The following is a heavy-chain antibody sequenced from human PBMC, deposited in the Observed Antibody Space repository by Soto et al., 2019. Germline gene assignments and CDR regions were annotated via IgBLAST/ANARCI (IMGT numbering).Heavy chain of an antibody. J-gene: IGHJ6*02. Sequence: SETLSLTCTVSGGYISSYYWSWIRQPPGKGLEWIGYIYYSGSTNYNPSLKSRVTISVDTSKNQFSLKLSSVTAADTAVYYCASTGDDWSNEPMGGMDVWGQGTTVTVSS. V-gene: IGHV4-59*01. CDR1: GGYISSYY. CDR2: IYYSGST. CDR3: ASTGDDWSNEPMGGMDV. D-gene: IGHD3-9*01.